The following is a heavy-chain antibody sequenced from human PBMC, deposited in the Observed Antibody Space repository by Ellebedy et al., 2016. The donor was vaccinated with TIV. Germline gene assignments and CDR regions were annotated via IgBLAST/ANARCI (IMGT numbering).Heavy chain of an antibody. V-gene: IGHV3-23*01. CDR3: AKLQWVFPYTLDV. CDR2: IAGSGDGT. Sequence: PGGSLRPSCAASGFTFSSYAMSRVRQAPGKGLEWASTIAGSGDGTVHADPVAGRFTSPRDNSKNTLYLQMNSRRAEDTAVYYCAKLQWVFPYTLDVWGQGTTVTVSS. D-gene: IGHD6-19*01. J-gene: IGHJ6*02. CDR1: GFTFSSYA.